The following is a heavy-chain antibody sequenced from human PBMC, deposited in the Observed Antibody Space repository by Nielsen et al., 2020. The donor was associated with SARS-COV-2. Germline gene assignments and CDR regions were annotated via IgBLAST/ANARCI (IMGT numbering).Heavy chain of an antibody. V-gene: IGHV1-2*06. D-gene: IGHD3-16*02. J-gene: IGHJ4*02. Sequence: ASVKVSCKASGYTFTDYYIYWVRQAPGQGLEWMGRINPNSGDTNYAQKFQGRVTMTRDTSISTAYMELGSLTSDDTAVYFCAAGATYDYVWGSYRPFDYWGQGTLVTVSS. CDR3: AAGATYDYVWGSYRPFDY. CDR2: INPNSGDT. CDR1: GYTFTDYY.